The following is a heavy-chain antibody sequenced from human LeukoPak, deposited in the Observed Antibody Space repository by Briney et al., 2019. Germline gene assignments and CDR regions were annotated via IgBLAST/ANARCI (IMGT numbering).Heavy chain of an antibody. J-gene: IGHJ4*02. Sequence: GGSLRLSCAASGFTFGDYWMHWVRQAPGKGLVWVSRISRDGSTTNYADSVKGRFTISRGNAKCTLYLQMNSLRAEDTAVYFCSNFKSVAGTYYFVSWGQGTLVTVSS. D-gene: IGHD2-15*01. CDR2: ISRDGSTT. CDR1: GFTFGDYW. V-gene: IGHV3-74*01. CDR3: SNFKSVAGTYYFVS.